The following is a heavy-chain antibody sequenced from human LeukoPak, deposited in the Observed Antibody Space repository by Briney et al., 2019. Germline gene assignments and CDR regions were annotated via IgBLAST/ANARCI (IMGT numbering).Heavy chain of an antibody. D-gene: IGHD3-3*01. J-gene: IGHJ4*01. V-gene: IGHV3-64*02. CDR3: ARGRGGPPFDF. Sequence: GASLRLSCVASGFNFRAYGIHWVRQAPGQGREYISSISADGGTTFHAESVKGRFTISRDNHKNTLYLHMGSLRIDDSALYYCARGRGGPPFDFWGHGTLITVYS. CDR2: ISADGGTT. CDR1: GFNFRAYG.